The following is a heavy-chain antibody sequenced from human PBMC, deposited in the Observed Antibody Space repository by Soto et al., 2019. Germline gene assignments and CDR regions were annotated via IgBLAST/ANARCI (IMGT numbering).Heavy chain of an antibody. Sequence: GGSLRLSCAASGFTFSSYWMSWVRQAPGKGLEWVANIKQDGSEKYYVDSVKGRFAISRDNAKNSLYLQMNSLRAEDTAVYYCARGTDYDFWSGYLSVYYYYGMDVWGQGTTVTVSS. V-gene: IGHV3-7*03. J-gene: IGHJ6*02. CDR1: GFTFSSYW. CDR2: IKQDGSEK. D-gene: IGHD3-3*01. CDR3: ARGTDYDFWSGYLSVYYYYGMDV.